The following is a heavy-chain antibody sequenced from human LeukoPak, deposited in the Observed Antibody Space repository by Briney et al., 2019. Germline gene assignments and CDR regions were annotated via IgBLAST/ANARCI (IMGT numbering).Heavy chain of an antibody. J-gene: IGHJ6*02. D-gene: IGHD5-24*01. Sequence: ASVRVSCKASGYTFTSYGISWVRQAPGQGLEWMGWISAYNGNTNYAQKLQGRVTMTTDTSTSTAYMELRSLRSDDTAVYYCARDAGMATITYYYYGMDVWGQGTTVTVSS. CDR3: ARDAGMATITYYYYGMDV. V-gene: IGHV1-18*01. CDR2: ISAYNGNT. CDR1: GYTFTSYG.